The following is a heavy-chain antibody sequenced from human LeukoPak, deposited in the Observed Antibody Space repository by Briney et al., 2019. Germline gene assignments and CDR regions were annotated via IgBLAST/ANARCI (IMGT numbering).Heavy chain of an antibody. CDR1: GGSISSSSYY. J-gene: IGHJ6*03. CDR3: ARLGYCSGGSCYPRWGSYYYYYMDV. Sequence: SETLSLTCTVSGGSISSSSYYWSWIRQPPGKGLEWIGEINHSGSTNYNPSLKSRVTISVDTSKNQFSLKLSSVTAADTAVYYCARLGYCSGGSCYPRWGSYYYYYMDVWGKGTTVTISS. CDR2: INHSGST. V-gene: IGHV4-39*07. D-gene: IGHD2-15*01.